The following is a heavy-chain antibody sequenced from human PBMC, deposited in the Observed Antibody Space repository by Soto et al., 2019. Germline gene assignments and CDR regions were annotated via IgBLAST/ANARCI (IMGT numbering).Heavy chain of an antibody. CDR1: GGSVSSGSYY. Sequence: SETLSLTCTVSGGSVSSGSYYWSWIRQPPGKGLEWIGYIYYSGSTNYNPSLKSRVTISVDTSKNQFSLKLSSVTAADTAVYYCARAHYYDSSGSDYWGQGTLVTVSS. CDR3: ARAHYYDSSGSDY. J-gene: IGHJ4*02. V-gene: IGHV4-61*01. CDR2: IYYSGST. D-gene: IGHD3-22*01.